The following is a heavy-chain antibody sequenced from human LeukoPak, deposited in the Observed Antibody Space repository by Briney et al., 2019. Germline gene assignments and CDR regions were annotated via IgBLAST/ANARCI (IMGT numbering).Heavy chain of an antibody. V-gene: IGHV4-39*07. J-gene: IGHJ4*02. CDR3: ARDRGDYYFDY. Sequence: SETLSLTCTASGGSISSSSSYYWAWIRQPPGKGLEWIGCIYYSGSTYYNPSLKSRVTISVDTSKNQFSLKVNSMTAADTAVYYCARDRGDYYFDYWGQGTLVTVSS. CDR2: IYYSGST. CDR1: GGSISSSSSYY. D-gene: IGHD2-21*02.